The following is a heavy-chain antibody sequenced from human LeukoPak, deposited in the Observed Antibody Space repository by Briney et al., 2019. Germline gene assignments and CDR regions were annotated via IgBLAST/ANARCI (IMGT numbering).Heavy chain of an antibody. J-gene: IGHJ4*02. CDR3: ARVTGRTKIDY. Sequence: GGSPRLSCAASGYTFSSYWMHWVRQAPGKGLVWVSRINSDGSSTSYADSVKGRFTIYRDNDKNTLYLQMNSLRAEDTAVYYCARVTGRTKIDYWGQGTLVTVSS. V-gene: IGHV3-74*01. CDR1: GYTFSSYW. D-gene: IGHD3-9*01. CDR2: INSDGSST.